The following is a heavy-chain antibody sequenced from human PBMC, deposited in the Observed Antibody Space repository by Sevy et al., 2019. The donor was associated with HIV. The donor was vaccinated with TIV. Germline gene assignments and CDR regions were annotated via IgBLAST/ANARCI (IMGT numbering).Heavy chain of an antibody. D-gene: IGHD2-2*01. CDR3: AKVDVVVPVADYGLDV. V-gene: IGHV3-23*01. CDR1: GFTFSNYA. J-gene: IGHJ6*02. CDR2: FSRSGGST. Sequence: GGSLRLSCAASGFTFSNYAMSWVRQAPGKGLEWVSSFSRSGGSTYYADSVKGRFTISRDNSKNTLYVQMNSLRAEDTALYYCAKVDVVVPVADYGLDVWGQGTTVTVSS.